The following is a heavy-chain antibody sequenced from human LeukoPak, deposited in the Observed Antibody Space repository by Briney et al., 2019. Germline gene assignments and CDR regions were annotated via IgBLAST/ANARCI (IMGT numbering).Heavy chain of an antibody. Sequence: PSETLSLTCAVYGGSFSGYYWSWIRQPPGKGLEWIGEINHSGSTNYNPSLKSRVTISVDTSKNQFSLKLSSVTAADTAVYYCARGAGHCTGGVCYIWFDPWGQGTLVTVSS. V-gene: IGHV4-34*01. CDR3: ARGAGHCTGGVCYIWFDP. D-gene: IGHD2-8*02. J-gene: IGHJ5*02. CDR2: INHSGST. CDR1: GGSFSGYY.